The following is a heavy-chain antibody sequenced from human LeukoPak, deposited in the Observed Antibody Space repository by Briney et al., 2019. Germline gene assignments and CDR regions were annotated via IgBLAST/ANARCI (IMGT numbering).Heavy chain of an antibody. J-gene: IGHJ4*02. Sequence: GGSLRLSCAASGFTFSSYAMSWVRQAPGKGLEWVSAISGSGGSTYYADSVKGRFTISRDNSKNTLSLQMNSLRAEDTAVYYCAKDLYHSSGYYPPTYFDYWGQGTLVTVSS. D-gene: IGHD3-22*01. V-gene: IGHV3-23*01. CDR2: ISGSGGST. CDR3: AKDLYHSSGYYPPTYFDY. CDR1: GFTFSSYA.